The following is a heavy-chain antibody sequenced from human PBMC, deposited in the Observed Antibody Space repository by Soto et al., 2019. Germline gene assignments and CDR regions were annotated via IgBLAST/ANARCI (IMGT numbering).Heavy chain of an antibody. CDR3: ARQWPYSRGWYGEVYYYYGMDV. CDR1: GGSISSYY. CDR2: IYYSGST. D-gene: IGHD6-19*01. Sequence: ETLSLTCTVSGGSISSYYWSWIRQPPGKGLEWIGYIYYSGSTNYNPSLKSRVTISVDTSKNQFSLKLSSVTAADTAVYYCARQWPYSRGWYGEVYYYYGMDVWGQGPRVTVSS. J-gene: IGHJ6*02. V-gene: IGHV4-59*08.